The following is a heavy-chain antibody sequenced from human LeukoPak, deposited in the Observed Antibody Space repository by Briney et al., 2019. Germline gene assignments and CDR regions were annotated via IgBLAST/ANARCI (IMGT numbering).Heavy chain of an antibody. CDR2: INTYNGNT. D-gene: IGHD4-17*01. Sequence: ASVKVSCKASGYTFTSYGISWVRQAPGQGLEWMGWINTYNGNTNYAQKFQGRVTMTTDTSTSTAYMELRSLRSDDTAVFYCARDYGDYGRYFDYWGQGTLVTVSS. V-gene: IGHV1-18*01. J-gene: IGHJ4*02. CDR1: GYTFTSYG. CDR3: ARDYGDYGRYFDY.